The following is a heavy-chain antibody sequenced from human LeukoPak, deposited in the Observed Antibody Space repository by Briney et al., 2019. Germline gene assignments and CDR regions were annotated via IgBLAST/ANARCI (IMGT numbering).Heavy chain of an antibody. V-gene: IGHV3-23*01. CDR2: ISGGGGDT. CDR1: GFTFSDYT. J-gene: IGHJ4*02. Sequence: PGGSLRLSCAASGFTFSDYTMSWVRQAPGKGLEWVSSISGGGGDTYYADAAKGRFTISRDNSKRTVFLKMKSLRAEDTAVYYCAKDREWETLRNLVQLPYYFDFWGQGSLVTVSS. CDR3: AKDREWETLRNLVQLPYYFDF. D-gene: IGHD1-26*01.